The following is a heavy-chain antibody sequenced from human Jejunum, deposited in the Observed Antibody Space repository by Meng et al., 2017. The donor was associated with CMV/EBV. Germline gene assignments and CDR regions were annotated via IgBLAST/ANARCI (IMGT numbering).Heavy chain of an antibody. Sequence: KASGYNFNNYWIGWVRQMPGKGLEWMGIIYTSDSDTRYSPSFQGQVTISADKSTTTAYLQWSSLKASDTAMYYCARLYGSGWSCFDSWGQGTLVTVSS. CDR2: IYTSDSDT. CDR1: GYNFNNYW. D-gene: IGHD6-19*01. CDR3: ARLYGSGWSCFDS. V-gene: IGHV5-51*01. J-gene: IGHJ4*02.